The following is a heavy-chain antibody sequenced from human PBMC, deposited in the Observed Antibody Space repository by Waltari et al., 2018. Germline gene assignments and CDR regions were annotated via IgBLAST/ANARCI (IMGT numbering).Heavy chain of an antibody. D-gene: IGHD3-10*01. J-gene: IGHJ6*03. CDR1: GASITNSNSY. CDR2: IYYRGST. Sequence: QLQLQESGPGLVKPSETLSLTCSVSGASITNSNSYWSWIRQPPGKGLEWIRSIYYRGSTSSSPSLKSRVTISLDTSKNQLSLKVSSVTVADTAIYFCARNMESPYNAPYYFYYMDVWGKGTTVTVSS. V-gene: IGHV4-39*01. CDR3: ARNMESPYNAPYYFYYMDV.